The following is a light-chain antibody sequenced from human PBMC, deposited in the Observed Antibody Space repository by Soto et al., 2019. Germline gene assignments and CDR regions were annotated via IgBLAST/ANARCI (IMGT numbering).Light chain of an antibody. CDR3: QQYNTYSS. CDR1: QSIGSW. Sequence: DIQMTQSPSTLSASVGDRVTITCRASQSIGSWLAWYQQKPGKAPKLLLYKASSLESGVPSRFGGSGSGTEFILTISSLQPDDFATYYCQQYNTYSSFCQGTKVEIK. V-gene: IGKV1-5*03. J-gene: IGKJ1*01. CDR2: KAS.